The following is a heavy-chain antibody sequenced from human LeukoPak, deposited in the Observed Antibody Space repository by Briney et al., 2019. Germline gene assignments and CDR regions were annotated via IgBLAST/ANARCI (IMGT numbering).Heavy chain of an antibody. CDR3: ARDYCSGGSCYPFGWFDP. CDR1: GFTFSSYS. J-gene: IGHJ5*02. V-gene: IGHV3-48*01. Sequence: PGGSLRLSCAASGFTFSSYSMNCVRQAPGKGLEWVSYTSSSSSTIYYVDSVKGRFTISRDNAKNSLYLQMSSLRAEDTAVYYCARDYCSGGSCYPFGWFDPWGQGTLVTVS. D-gene: IGHD2-15*01. CDR2: TSSSSSTI.